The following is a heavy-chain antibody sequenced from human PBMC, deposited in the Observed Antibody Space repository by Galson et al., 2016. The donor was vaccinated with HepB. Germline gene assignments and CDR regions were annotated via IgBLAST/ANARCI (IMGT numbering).Heavy chain of an antibody. V-gene: IGHV3-30*03. J-gene: IGHJ4*02. CDR2: ISNDGKTG. Sequence: SLRLSCAGSGFTFSAYAMHWVRQGPGKGLEWVALISNDGKTGHYVDSVKGRFTISRDNSKNTLYLQMNSLRPGDTAIYYCAMPYDNVGFDCGFWGQGTLVTVSS. CDR3: AMPYDNVGFDCGF. D-gene: IGHD3-9*01. CDR1: GFTFSAYA.